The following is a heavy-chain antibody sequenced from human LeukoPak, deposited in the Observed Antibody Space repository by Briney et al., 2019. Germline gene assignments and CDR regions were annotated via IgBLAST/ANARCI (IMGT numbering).Heavy chain of an antibody. J-gene: IGHJ6*03. D-gene: IGHD2-2*01. CDR2: IKSKTDGGTT. CDR3: TTVRYLSVPAAIYYYYYYMDV. CDR1: GFTFSNAW. Sequence: PGGSLRLSCAASGFTFSNAWMSWVRQAPGKGLEWVGRIKSKTDGGTTDYAAPVKGRFTISRDDSKNTLYLQMNSLKTEDTAVYYCTTVRYLSVPAAIYYYYYYMDVWGKGTTVTVSS. V-gene: IGHV3-15*01.